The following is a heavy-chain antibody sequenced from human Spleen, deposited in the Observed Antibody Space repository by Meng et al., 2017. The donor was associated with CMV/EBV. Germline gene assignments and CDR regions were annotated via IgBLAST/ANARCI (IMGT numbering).Heavy chain of an antibody. CDR3: ARVSLGYCSSTSCYNYYYYYGMDV. V-gene: IGHV4-34*01. J-gene: IGHJ6*02. D-gene: IGHD2-2*02. CDR2: INHSGST. Sequence: GSLRLSCAVYGGSFSGYYWSWIRQPPGKGLEWIGEINHSGSTNYNPSLKSRVTISVDTSKNQFSLKLSSVTAADTAVYYCARVSLGYCSSTSCYNYYYYYGMDVWGQGTTVTVSS. CDR1: GGSFSGYY.